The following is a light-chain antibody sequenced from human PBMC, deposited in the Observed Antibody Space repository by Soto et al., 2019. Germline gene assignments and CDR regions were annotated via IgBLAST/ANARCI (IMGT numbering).Light chain of an antibody. CDR2: GAF. CDR3: QQRNVWQPVT. Sequence: EIVLTQSPATLSLSPGERATLSCRASPSVTNFLAWYQQKPGQAPRLLIYGAFNRATGIPARFSGSGSGTDFTLTISSLEHEDSAVYYCQQRNVWQPVTFGQGTRVEIK. V-gene: IGKV3D-11*02. J-gene: IGKJ5*01. CDR1: PSVTNF.